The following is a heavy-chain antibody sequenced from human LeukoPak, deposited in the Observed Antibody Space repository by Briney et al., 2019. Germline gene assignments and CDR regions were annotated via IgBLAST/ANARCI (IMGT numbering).Heavy chain of an antibody. CDR3: AREGTAGTNLNWFDP. CDR2: ISYSGST. CDR1: GGSISSYY. J-gene: IGHJ5*02. Sequence: PSETLSLTCTVSGGSISSYYWSWIRQPPGKGLEWIGYISYSGSTNFNPSLKSRVTISVDTSKNQFSLKLSSVTAADTAVYYCAREGTAGTNLNWFDPWGQGTLVAVSS. D-gene: IGHD1-1*01. V-gene: IGHV4-59*01.